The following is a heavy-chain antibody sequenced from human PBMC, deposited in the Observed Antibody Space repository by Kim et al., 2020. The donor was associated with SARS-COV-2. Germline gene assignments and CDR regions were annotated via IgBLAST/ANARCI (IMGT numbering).Heavy chain of an antibody. CDR2: ISSSSSTI. Sequence: GGSLRLSCAASGFTFSSYSMNWVRQAPGKGLEWVAYISSSSSTIYYADSVKGRFTISRDNAKNSLYLQMNSLRDEDTAVYYCASVAATNYYYYGMDVRGQGTTGSVSS. J-gene: IGHJ6*02. V-gene: IGHV3-48*02. CDR1: GFTFSSYS. CDR3: ASVAATNYYYYGMDV. D-gene: IGHD2-15*01.